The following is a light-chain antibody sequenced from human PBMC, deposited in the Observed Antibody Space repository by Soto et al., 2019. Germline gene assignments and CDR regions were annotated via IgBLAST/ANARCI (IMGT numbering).Light chain of an antibody. CDR3: MQSIQLPIT. CDR1: QSLLYSDGRTY. V-gene: IGKV2D-29*01. CDR2: EVS. J-gene: IGKJ4*01. Sequence: DVVLTQTPRSLSVTPGQPASISCKSSQSLLYSDGRTYVYWYLQKPGQPPQLLIHEVSNRFSGVQDRFSGGGSGTDCTLKISRVEAEDVGVYYSMQSIQLPITFGGGTNVEIK.